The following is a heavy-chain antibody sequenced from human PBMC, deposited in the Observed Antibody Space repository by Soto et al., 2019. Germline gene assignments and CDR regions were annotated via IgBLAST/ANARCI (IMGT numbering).Heavy chain of an antibody. J-gene: IGHJ4*02. Sequence: QVQLVESGGGVVQPGVSLRLSCGASGFTFRSYATHWVRQTPGKGLEWVAVISYDGSNKHYADSVKGRFSISRDNAKNMLYLQMDSLSSEDTAVYYCVRSMIIVVRLIGLYYWGQGTLVTVSS. V-gene: IGHV3-30-3*01. CDR1: GFTFRSYA. CDR2: ISYDGSNK. CDR3: VRSMIIVVRLIGLYY. D-gene: IGHD3-22*01.